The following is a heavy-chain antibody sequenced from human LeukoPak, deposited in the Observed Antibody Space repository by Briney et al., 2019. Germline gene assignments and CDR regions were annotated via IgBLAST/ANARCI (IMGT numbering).Heavy chain of an antibody. D-gene: IGHD6-19*01. J-gene: IGHJ4*02. CDR2: INPNSGVT. CDR1: GYTFTGYY. CDR3: ARAVAGIDY. V-gene: IGHV1-2*02. Sequence: ASGRVSCKASGYTFTGYYLHWVRQAPGQGLEWMGWINPNSGVTNYAQNFQGRVTMTRDTSISTGYMELSRLRSDDTALYYCARAVAGIDYWGQGTLVTVSS.